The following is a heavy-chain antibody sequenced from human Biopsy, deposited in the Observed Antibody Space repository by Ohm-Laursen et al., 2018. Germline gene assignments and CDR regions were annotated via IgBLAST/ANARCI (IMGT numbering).Heavy chain of an antibody. V-gene: IGHV4-59*08. CDR3: ARHAPSYSGSYWRYFDL. Sequence: TLSLTCTVSGGSIGSYYWSWIRQPPGKGLEWIGYIYYNGSTNYNPSLKSRVTLSVDTSMTHLSLRLTSVTAADTAVYYCARHAPSYSGSYWRYFDLWGRGTLVTVSS. D-gene: IGHD1-26*01. J-gene: IGHJ2*01. CDR2: IYYNGST. CDR1: GGSIGSYY.